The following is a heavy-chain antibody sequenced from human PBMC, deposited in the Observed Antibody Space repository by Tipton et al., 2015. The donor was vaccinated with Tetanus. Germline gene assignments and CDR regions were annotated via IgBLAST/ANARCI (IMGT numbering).Heavy chain of an antibody. Sequence: QLVQSGAEVKKPGESLKISCKGSGYSFTSYWIGWVRQMPGNGLEWMGIIYPGDSDTRYSPSFQGQVTISADKSISTAYLQWSSLKASDAAMYYCARLDFGSTPRLDNWFDPWGQGTLVTVSS. CDR1: GYSFTSYW. CDR2: IYPGDSDT. J-gene: IGHJ5*02. V-gene: IGHV5-51*01. CDR3: ARLDFGSTPRLDNWFDP. D-gene: IGHD4/OR15-4a*01.